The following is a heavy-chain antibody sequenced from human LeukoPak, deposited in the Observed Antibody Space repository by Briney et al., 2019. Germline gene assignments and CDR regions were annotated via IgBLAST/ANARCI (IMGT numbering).Heavy chain of an antibody. D-gene: IGHD3-9*01. V-gene: IGHV4-59*01. CDR1: GGSISSYY. CDR3: ARDGREGYFDWLLSSYYFDY. Sequence: PSETLSLTCTVSGGSISSYYWSWIRQPPGKGLEWIGYIYYSGSTNYNPSLKSRVTISVDTSKNQFSLKLSSVTAADTAVYYCARDGREGYFDWLLSSYYFDYWGQGTLVTVSS. CDR2: IYYSGST. J-gene: IGHJ4*02.